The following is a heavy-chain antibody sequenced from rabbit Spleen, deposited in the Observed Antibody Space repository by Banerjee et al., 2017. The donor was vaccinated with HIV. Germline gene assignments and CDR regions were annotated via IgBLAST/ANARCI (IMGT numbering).Heavy chain of an antibody. CDR3: ARDRATGDGTWDFSL. Sequence: QSLGGSGGGLVQPEGSLALPRTASGFSFSDNYPMCWGRPAPGKGLEWIGCIGSSSGNTYYASWAKGRFTISKTSSTTVTLQMTSLTVADTATYFCARDRATGDGTWDFSLWGQGTLVTVS. J-gene: IGHJ4*01. D-gene: IGHD7-1*01. CDR1: GFSFSDNYP. V-gene: IGHV1S40*01. CDR2: IGSSSGNT.